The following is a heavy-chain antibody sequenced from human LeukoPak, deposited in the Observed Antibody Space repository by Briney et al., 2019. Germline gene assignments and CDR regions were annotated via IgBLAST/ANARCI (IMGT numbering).Heavy chain of an antibody. CDR1: GYTFTGYY. V-gene: IGHV1-2*02. J-gene: IGHJ4*02. CDR2: INPNSGGT. D-gene: IGHD3-9*01. Sequence: ASVKVSCKASGYTFTGYYMHWVRQAPGQGLEWMGWINPNSGGTNYAQKFQGRVTMTRDTSISTAYMELSRLRSDDTAVYYCARGPVLRYFDWLSRPHFDYWGQGTLVTVSS. CDR3: ARGPVLRYFDWLSRPHFDY.